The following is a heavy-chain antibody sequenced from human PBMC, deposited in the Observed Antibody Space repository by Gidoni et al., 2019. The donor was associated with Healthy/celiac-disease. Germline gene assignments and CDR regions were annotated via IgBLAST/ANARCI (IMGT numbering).Heavy chain of an antibody. J-gene: IGHJ5*02. Sequence: QVQLVQSGAEVKKPGASVKVSCQASGYPFTSYGISWVRQAPGQGLEWMGWISAYNGNTNYAQKLQGRFTMTTDTSTSTAYMELGSLRSDDTAVYYCARDSIGYCSSASCSNYFDPWGQGTLVTVSS. D-gene: IGHD2-2*01. CDR1: GYPFTSYG. CDR2: ISAYNGNT. V-gene: IGHV1-18*04. CDR3: ARDSIGYCSSASCSNYFDP.